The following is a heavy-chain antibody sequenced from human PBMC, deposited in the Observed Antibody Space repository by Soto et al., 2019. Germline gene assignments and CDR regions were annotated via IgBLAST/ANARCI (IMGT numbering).Heavy chain of an antibody. D-gene: IGHD1-26*01. J-gene: IGHJ6*02. CDR3: AKVRGATNWANSYGLDV. Sequence: QVQLVESGGGVVQPGKSLRLSCEGSGFVFRDFGMYWDRQAPGQGLEWVALITYDGTYAHYVSAVKGRFTISRDDDRDTVSLQMDSLRPEDSGIYYCAKVRGATNWANSYGLDVWGQGTTVIVSS. CDR1: GFVFRDFG. V-gene: IGHV3-30*18. CDR2: ITYDGTYA.